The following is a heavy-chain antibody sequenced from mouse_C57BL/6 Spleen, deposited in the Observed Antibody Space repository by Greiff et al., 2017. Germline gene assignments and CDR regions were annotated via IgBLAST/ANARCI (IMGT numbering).Heavy chain of an antibody. CDR2: IYPGDGDT. CDR1: GYAFSSSW. CDR3: SSLLRSPYWYFDV. J-gene: IGHJ1*03. D-gene: IGHD1-1*01. V-gene: IGHV1-82*01. Sequence: VQLQQSGPELVKPGASVKISCKASGYAFSSSWMNWVKQRPGKGLEWIGRIYPGDGDTNYNGKFKGKATLTADKSSSTAYMQLSSLTSEDSAVYFCSSLLRSPYWYFDVWGTGTTVTVSS.